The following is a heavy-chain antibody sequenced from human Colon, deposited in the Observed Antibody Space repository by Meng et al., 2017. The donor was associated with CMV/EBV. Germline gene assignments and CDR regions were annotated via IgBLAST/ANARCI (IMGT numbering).Heavy chain of an antibody. J-gene: IGHJ5*02. V-gene: IGHV3-7*01. Sequence: GESLKISCAASGFTFSSFWMTWARQAPGKGPEWVANIKQDGSEKYFVDSVKGRFTISRDNTKNSLYLQMNSLRAEDTAVYYCARANRGDHLGTWGQGTLVTVSS. CDR1: GFTFSSFW. CDR3: ARANRGDHLGT. CDR2: IKQDGSEK. D-gene: IGHD2-21*02.